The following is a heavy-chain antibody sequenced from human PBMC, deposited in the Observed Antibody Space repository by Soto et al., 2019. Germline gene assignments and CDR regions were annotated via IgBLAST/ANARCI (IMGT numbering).Heavy chain of an antibody. CDR3: ARERSSGAFDI. J-gene: IGHJ3*02. D-gene: IGHD1-26*01. V-gene: IGHV1-8*01. Sequence: QVQLVQSGAEVKKAGASVKVSCKTSGYTFTSYDINWVRQATGQGLEWMGWMNPNSANTAYAQKFQGRVTMTRNTSIITAYMELSSLRSEDTAVYYCARERSSGAFDIWGQGTMVTVSS. CDR2: MNPNSANT. CDR1: GYTFTSYD.